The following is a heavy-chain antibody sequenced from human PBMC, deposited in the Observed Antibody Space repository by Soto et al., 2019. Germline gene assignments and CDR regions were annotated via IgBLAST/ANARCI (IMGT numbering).Heavy chain of an antibody. J-gene: IGHJ4*02. CDR1: GYSFTNFW. CDR2: IYPGDSDT. V-gene: IGHV5-51*01. Sequence: PGESLKISCKGSGYSFTNFWIGWVRQMPGKGLEWMGIIYPGDSDTRYSPSFQGQVTISADMSITTAYLQWSSLRASDTAMYYCARLRGREGYLSDYWGQGTLVTVSS. CDR3: ARLRGREGYLSDY. D-gene: IGHD5-12*01.